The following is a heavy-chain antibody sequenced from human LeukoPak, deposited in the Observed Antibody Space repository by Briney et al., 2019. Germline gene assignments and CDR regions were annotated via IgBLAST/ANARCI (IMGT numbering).Heavy chain of an antibody. J-gene: IGHJ4*02. CDR2: ISGSGGST. Sequence: GESLRLSCAASGFTFSSYAMSWARQAPGKRLEWVSAISGSGGSTYYADSVKGRFTISRDNSKNTLYLQMNSLRAEDTAVYYCTKAKLAGGYYFDYWGQGTLVTVSS. CDR3: TKAKLAGGYYFDY. V-gene: IGHV3-23*01. CDR1: GFTFSSYA. D-gene: IGHD6-19*01.